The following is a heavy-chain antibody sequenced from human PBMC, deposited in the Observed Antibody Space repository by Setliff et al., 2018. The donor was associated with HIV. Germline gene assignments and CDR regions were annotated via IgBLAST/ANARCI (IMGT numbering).Heavy chain of an antibody. J-gene: IGHJ4*02. CDR2: IYSDDKT. Sequence: PGGSLRLSCAASGFTVSSTYVTWVRQAPGKGLEWISVIYSDDKTYYADSVRGRFIISRDNSKNTLYLQMNSLRAEDTAVYYCATPLERRDYWGQGTLVTVSS. CDR3: ATPLERRDY. V-gene: IGHV3-53*05. CDR1: GFTVSSTY. D-gene: IGHD1-1*01.